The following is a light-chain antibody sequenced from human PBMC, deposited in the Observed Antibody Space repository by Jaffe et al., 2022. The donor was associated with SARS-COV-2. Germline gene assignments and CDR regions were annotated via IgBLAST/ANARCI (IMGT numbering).Light chain of an antibody. V-gene: IGKV1-39*01. CDR2: GAS. CDR3: QQSYSTPRT. Sequence: DIRMTQSPSSLSASVGDRVTISCRASQPISIYLNWYQQRPGKAPKLLIYGASTLESGVPSRFSASGSGTDFTLTISSLQPEDFATYSCQQSYSTPRTFGQGTKVEIK. J-gene: IGKJ1*01. CDR1: QPISIY.